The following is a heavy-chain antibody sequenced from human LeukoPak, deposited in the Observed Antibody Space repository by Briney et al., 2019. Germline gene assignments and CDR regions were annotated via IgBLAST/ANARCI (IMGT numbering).Heavy chain of an antibody. Sequence: GESLRISCKGSGYRFTSYWIGWVRQMPGKGLEWMGIIYPGDSDTRYSPSFQGQDTISADKSISTAYLQWSSLKASDTAMYYCARRPNDAFDIWGQGTMVTVSS. CDR2: IYPGDSDT. J-gene: IGHJ3*02. CDR1: GYRFTSYW. V-gene: IGHV5-51*01. CDR3: ARRPNDAFDI.